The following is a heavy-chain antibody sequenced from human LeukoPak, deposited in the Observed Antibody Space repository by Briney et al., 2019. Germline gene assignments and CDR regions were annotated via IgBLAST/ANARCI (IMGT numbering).Heavy chain of an antibody. CDR3: ARVGPLVGGYYMDV. J-gene: IGHJ6*03. CDR2: IYHSGST. CDR1: GYSISSGYY. V-gene: IGHV4-38-2*02. Sequence: SETLSLTCTVSGYSISSGYYWGWIRQPPGKGLEWIGSIYHSGSTYYNPSLKSRVTISVDTSKNQFSLKLSSVTAADTAVYYCARVGPLVGGYYMDVWGKGTTVTVSS. D-gene: IGHD2-15*01.